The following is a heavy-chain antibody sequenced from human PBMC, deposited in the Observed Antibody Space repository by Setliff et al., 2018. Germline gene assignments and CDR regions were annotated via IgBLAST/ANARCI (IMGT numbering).Heavy chain of an antibody. CDR3: AKEGYYDHFGYYHYYFDF. CDR1: GLSLSSTTYY. V-gene: IGHV4-39*07. D-gene: IGHD3-22*01. CDR2: VSYFGSG. J-gene: IGHJ4*02. Sequence: PSETLSLTCTVSGLSLSSTTYYWAWVRQPPGKGLEWIGSVSYFGSGYYNPSLRGRVATSLDTSKNQFSLRLSSVTAADTAVYYCAKEGYYDHFGYYHYYFDFWGQGTLVTVSS.